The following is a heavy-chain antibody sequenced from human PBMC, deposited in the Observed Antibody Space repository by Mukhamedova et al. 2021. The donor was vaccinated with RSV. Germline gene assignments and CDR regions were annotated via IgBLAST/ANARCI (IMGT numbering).Heavy chain of an antibody. Sequence: GDSVKGRFAISRDNAKKSLYLQMNSLRAEDTAMYFCASSYCSSTSCTPHGSWGQGTLVTVSS. J-gene: IGHJ4*02. D-gene: IGHD2-2*01. CDR3: ASSYCSSTSCTPHGS. V-gene: IGHV3-7*01.